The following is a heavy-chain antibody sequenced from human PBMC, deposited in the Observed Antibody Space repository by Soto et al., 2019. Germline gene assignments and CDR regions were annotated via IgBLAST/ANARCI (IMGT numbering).Heavy chain of an antibody. CDR3: AREASVAALNWFDP. J-gene: IGHJ5*02. Sequence: HPGGSLSLSCAASGFTFSTYAMNWVRQAPGKGLEWVAVILYDGSIEHYADSVKGRFTVSRDNSKDTVYLQMNSLTPEGTAVYYCAREASVAALNWFDPWGQGTLVAVSS. V-gene: IGHV3-30-3*01. CDR1: GFTFSTYA. CDR2: ILYDGSIE. D-gene: IGHD6-6*01.